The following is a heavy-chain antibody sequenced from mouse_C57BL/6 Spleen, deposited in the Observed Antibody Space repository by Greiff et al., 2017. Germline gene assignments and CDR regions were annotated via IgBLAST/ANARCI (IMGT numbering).Heavy chain of an antibody. J-gene: IGHJ4*01. CDR1: GYTFTSYW. V-gene: IGHV1-52*01. D-gene: IGHD2-2*01. CDR3: ARRKGYDGDYYAMDY. CDR2: IDPSDSET. Sequence: VQLQQSGAELVRPGSSVKLSCKASGYTFTSYWMHWVKQRPIQGLEWIGNIDPSDSETHYNQKFKDKATLTVDKSSSTAYMQLSSLTSEDSAVYYCARRKGYDGDYYAMDYWGQGTSVTVSS.